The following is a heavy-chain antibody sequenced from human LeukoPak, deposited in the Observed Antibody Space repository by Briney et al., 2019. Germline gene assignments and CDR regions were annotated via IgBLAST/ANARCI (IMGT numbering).Heavy chain of an antibody. CDR2: MNPNSGNT. CDR3: ARGTPKYYDFWSGIYYFDY. D-gene: IGHD3-3*01. V-gene: IGHV1-8*01. CDR1: GYTFTSCD. Sequence: GASVKVSCKASGYTFTSCDINWVRQATGQGLEWMGWMNPNSGNTGYAQKFQGRVTMTRNTSISTAYMELSSLRSEDTAVYYCARGTPKYYDFWSGIYYFDYWGQGTLVTVSS. J-gene: IGHJ4*02.